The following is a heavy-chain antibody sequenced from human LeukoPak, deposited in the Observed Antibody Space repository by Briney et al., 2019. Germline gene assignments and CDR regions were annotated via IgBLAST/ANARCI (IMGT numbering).Heavy chain of an antibody. Sequence: PGGSLRLSCAASGFTFSSYGMHWVRQAPGKGLEWVAVISYDGSNKYYADSVKGRFTISRDNSKNTLYLQMNSLRAEDTAVYYCAKPRGTYYYGSGSYRGGYFDYWGQEPWSPSPQ. J-gene: IGHJ4*01. CDR3: AKPRGTYYYGSGSYRGGYFDY. V-gene: IGHV3-30*18. CDR2: ISYDGSNK. CDR1: GFTFSSYG. D-gene: IGHD3-10*01.